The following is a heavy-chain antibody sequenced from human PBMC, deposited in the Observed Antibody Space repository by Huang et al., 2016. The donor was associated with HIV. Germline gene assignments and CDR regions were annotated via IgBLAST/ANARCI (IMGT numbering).Heavy chain of an antibody. CDR2: SDWDDDK. CDR3: ARIRVVRGVLPFYYMDV. J-gene: IGHJ6*03. Sequence: QVTLRESGPALVKPTQTLTLTCTFSGFSLSVSGMSVSWIRQPPGKALAWLARSDWDDDKHYRPSLKTRLTVSTDTSKNQVVVKRTNLDPVDTATYYCARIRVVRGVLPFYYMDVWGKGTTVTVSS. V-gene: IGHV2-70*15. CDR1: GFSLSVSGMS. D-gene: IGHD3-10*01.